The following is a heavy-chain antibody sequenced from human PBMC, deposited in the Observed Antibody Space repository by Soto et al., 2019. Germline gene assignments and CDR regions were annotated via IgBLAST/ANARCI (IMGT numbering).Heavy chain of an antibody. CDR2: IYYSGST. J-gene: IGHJ6*02. CDR3: AIATRPCISTSCYGYNDGMDV. V-gene: IGHV4-61*01. D-gene: IGHD2-2*01. Sequence: SETLSLTCTVSGCSVSSGSYYWSWIRQPPGKGLEWIGYIYYSGSTNYNPSLKSRVTISVDTSKNQFSLKLSSVTAADTAVYYGAIATRPCISTSCYGYNDGMDVWGQETRVTFSS. CDR1: GCSVSSGSYY.